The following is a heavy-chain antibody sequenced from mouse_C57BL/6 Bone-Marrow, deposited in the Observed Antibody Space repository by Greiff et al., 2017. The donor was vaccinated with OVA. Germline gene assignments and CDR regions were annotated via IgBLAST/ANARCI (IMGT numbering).Heavy chain of an antibody. D-gene: IGHD1-1*01. V-gene: IGHV1-81*01. J-gene: IGHJ1*03. CDR2: IYPRSGNT. CDR3: ASITTDWYFDV. Sequence: LVESGAELARPGASVKLSCKASGYTFTSYGISWVKQRTGQGLEWIGEIYPRSGNTYYNEKFKGKATLTADKSSSTAYMELRSLTSEDSAVYFCASITTDWYFDVWGTGTTVTVSS. CDR1: GYTFTSYG.